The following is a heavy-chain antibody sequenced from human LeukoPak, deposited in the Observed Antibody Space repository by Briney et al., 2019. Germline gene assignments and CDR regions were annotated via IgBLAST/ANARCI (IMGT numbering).Heavy chain of an antibody. CDR2: TYYRSKWYN. J-gene: IGHJ3*02. CDR1: GDSVSSNSAA. V-gene: IGHV6-1*01. CDR3: ARAVPRGYCSGGSCYLGAFDI. D-gene: IGHD2-15*01. Sequence: SQTFSLTCAISGDSVSSNSAAWNWIRQSPSRGLEWLGRTYYRSKWYNDYAVSVKSRITINPDTSKNQFSLQLSSVTAADTAVYYCARAVPRGYCSGGSCYLGAFDIWGQGTMVTVSS.